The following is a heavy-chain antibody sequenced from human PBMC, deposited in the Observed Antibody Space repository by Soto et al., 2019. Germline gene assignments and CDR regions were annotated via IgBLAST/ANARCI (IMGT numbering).Heavy chain of an antibody. CDR2: ISSSSFSI. V-gene: IGHV3-21*02. Sequence: EVQLVESGGGLVKPGGSLRLSCAASGFTFSSYSMNWVRQAPGKGLEWVSSISSSSFSINYADSVKGRFSISRDNAQNSLHLQMNNLRAEDTAVYYCARNESSNNYGMDVWGEGTTVTVSS. D-gene: IGHD6-6*01. CDR3: ARNESSNNYGMDV. CDR1: GFTFSSYS. J-gene: IGHJ6*04.